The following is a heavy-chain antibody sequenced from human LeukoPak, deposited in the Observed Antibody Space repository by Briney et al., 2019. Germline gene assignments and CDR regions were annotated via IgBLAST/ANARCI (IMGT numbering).Heavy chain of an antibody. D-gene: IGHD1-20*01. V-gene: IGHV3-33*01. CDR3: ARDGYNWNYYGMDV. CDR2: IWYDGSNK. Sequence: GGSLRLSRAASGFTFSSYGMHWVRQAPGKGLEWVAVIWYDGSNKYYADSVKGRFTISRDNSKNTLYLQMNSLRAEDTAVYYCARDGYNWNYYGMDVWGQGTTVTVSS. CDR1: GFTFSSYG. J-gene: IGHJ6*02.